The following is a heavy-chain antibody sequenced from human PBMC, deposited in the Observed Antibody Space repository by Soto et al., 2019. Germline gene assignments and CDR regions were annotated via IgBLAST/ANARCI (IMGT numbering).Heavy chain of an antibody. D-gene: IGHD6-19*01. CDR1: GFTFSSYG. Sequence: QVQLVESGGGVVQPGRSLRLSCAASGFTFSSYGMHWVRQAPGKGLEWVAFIWYDGSNKYYTDSVKGRFTISRDNSKNTVFLQMSSLSAEDTAVYYCARGASAVAASLDYWVQGTLVSVSS. V-gene: IGHV3-33*01. CDR3: ARGASAVAASLDY. CDR2: IWYDGSNK. J-gene: IGHJ4*02.